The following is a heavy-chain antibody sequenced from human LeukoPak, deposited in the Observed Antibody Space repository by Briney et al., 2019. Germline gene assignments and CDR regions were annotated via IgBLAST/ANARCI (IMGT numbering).Heavy chain of an antibody. CDR2: MNPNSGNT. CDR3: ARGPRYCSGGSCYSGTIRG. Sequence: ASVKVSCKASGYTFTSYDINWVRQATGQGLEWMGWMNPNSGNTGYAQKFQGRVTMTRNSSISTAYLEPSSLRSEDTAVYYCARGPRYCSGGSCYSGTIRGWGQGTLVTVSS. V-gene: IGHV1-8*01. D-gene: IGHD2-15*01. CDR1: GYTFTSYD. J-gene: IGHJ4*02.